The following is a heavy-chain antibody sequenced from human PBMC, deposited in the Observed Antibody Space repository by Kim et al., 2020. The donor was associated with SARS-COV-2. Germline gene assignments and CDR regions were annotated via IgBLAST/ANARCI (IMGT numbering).Heavy chain of an antibody. V-gene: IGHV4-31*03. CDR3: AISLLRYFPV. CDR1: GGSISSGGYY. Sequence: SETLSLTCTVSGGSISSGGYYWSWIRQHPGKGLEWIGYIYYSGSTYYNPSLKSRVTISVDTSKNQFSLKLSSVTAADTAMYYCAISLLRYFPVWGQGTTVTVSS. CDR2: IYYSGST. J-gene: IGHJ6*02. D-gene: IGHD3-9*01.